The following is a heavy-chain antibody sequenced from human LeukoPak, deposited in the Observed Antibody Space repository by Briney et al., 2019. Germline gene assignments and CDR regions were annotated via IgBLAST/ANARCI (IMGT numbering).Heavy chain of an antibody. CDR3: ATDRWAVAGLGDFDY. Sequence: ASVKVSCKVSGYTLTELSMHWVRQAPGKGLEWMGGFDPEDGETIYAQKFQGRVTMTEDTSTDTAYMELSSLRSEDTAVYYCATDRWAVAGLGDFDYWGQGTLVTVSS. J-gene: IGHJ4*02. D-gene: IGHD6-19*01. V-gene: IGHV1-24*01. CDR2: FDPEDGET. CDR1: GYTLTELS.